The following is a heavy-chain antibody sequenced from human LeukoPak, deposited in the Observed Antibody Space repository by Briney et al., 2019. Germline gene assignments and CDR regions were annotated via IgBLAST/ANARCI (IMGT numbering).Heavy chain of an antibody. CDR2: IYSGGST. V-gene: IGHV3-53*01. CDR1: GFTVSSNY. Sequence: PGGPLRLSCAASGFTVSSNYMSWVRQAPGKGLEWVSVIYSGGSTYYADSVKGRFTISRDNSKNTLYLQMNSLRAEDTAVYYCASGGSYYYYGMDVWGQGTTVTVSS. J-gene: IGHJ6*02. CDR3: ASGGSYYYYGMDV. D-gene: IGHD6-25*01.